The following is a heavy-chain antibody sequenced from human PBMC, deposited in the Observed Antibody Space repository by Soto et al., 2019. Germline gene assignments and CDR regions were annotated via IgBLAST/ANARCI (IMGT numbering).Heavy chain of an antibody. J-gene: IGHJ4*02. CDR1: GFTFTSYW. CDR3: ARDYYDSSGYYPRFDY. CDR2: IKQDGSEK. D-gene: IGHD3-22*01. Sequence: HPGGSLRLSCAASGFTFTSYWMSWVRQAPGKGLEWVANIKQDGSEKYYVDSVKGRFTISRDNAKNSLYLQMNSLRAVDTAVYYCARDYYDSSGYYPRFDYWGQGT. V-gene: IGHV3-7*04.